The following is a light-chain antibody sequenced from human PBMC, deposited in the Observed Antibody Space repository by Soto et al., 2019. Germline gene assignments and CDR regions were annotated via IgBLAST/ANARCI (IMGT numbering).Light chain of an antibody. Sequence: DIQMTQSPSSLSASVGDRVTITCRASQSFSNCVNWYQQRPGKAPKLLIYGAATLQSGVPSRFSGSGSGTDFTLTISSLQPEDFATYYYQQSYSGAPLTFGGGTKVEIK. J-gene: IGKJ4*01. CDR1: QSFSNC. V-gene: IGKV1-39*01. CDR3: QQSYSGAPLT. CDR2: GAA.